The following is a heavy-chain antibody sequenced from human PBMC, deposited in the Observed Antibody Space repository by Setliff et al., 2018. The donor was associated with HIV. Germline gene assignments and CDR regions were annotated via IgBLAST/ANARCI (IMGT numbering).Heavy chain of an antibody. D-gene: IGHD2-8*01. J-gene: IGHJ6*03. CDR3: ARSPSRRLNIVLMVSTARYYYYMDV. Sequence: GASVKVSCKASGYTFTRYYMHWVRQAPGQGLEWMGMISPSGISTSYAQKFQGRVTMTRDTSTSTAYMELSSLRSEDTAVYYCARSPSRRLNIVLMVSTARYYYYMDVWGKGTTVTVSS. V-gene: IGHV1-46*03. CDR1: GYTFTRYY. CDR2: ISPSGIST.